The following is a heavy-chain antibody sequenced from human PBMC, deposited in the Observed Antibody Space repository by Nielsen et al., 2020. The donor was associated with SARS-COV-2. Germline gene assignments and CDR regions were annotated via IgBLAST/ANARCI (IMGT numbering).Heavy chain of an antibody. J-gene: IGHJ4*02. CDR3: ARDRDTVRARSNWNDYDY. CDR1: GYTFTSFG. D-gene: IGHD1-20*01. CDR2: ISGYSGNT. Sequence: ASVKVSCKASGYTFTSFGISWVRQAPGQGLEWMGWISGYSGNTNYAERLQGRVTMTTDTSTSTAYLELRSLRSDDTAVYYCARDRDTVRARSNWNDYDYWGQGTLITVSS. V-gene: IGHV1-18*01.